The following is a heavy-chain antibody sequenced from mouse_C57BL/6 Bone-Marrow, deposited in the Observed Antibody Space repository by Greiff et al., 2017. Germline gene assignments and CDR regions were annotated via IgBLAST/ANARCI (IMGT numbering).Heavy chain of an antibody. D-gene: IGHD1-1*01. CDR1: GFTFSDYG. Sequence: EVNVVESGGGLVKPGGSLKLSCAASGFTFSDYGMHWVRQAPEKGLEWVAYISSGSSTIYYADTVKGRFTISRDNAKNTLFLQMTSLRSEDTAMYYCAPYYYGSSSFAYWGQGTLVTVSA. CDR3: APYYYGSSSFAY. CDR2: ISSGSSTI. V-gene: IGHV5-17*01. J-gene: IGHJ3*01.